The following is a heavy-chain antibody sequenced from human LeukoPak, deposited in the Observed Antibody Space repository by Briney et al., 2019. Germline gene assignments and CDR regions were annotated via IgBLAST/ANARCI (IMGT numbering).Heavy chain of an antibody. Sequence: GGSLRLSRAASGFTFSNYWMTWVRQAPGKGLEWVAHINQDGSKEYYMDSVKARFTISRDNAKNSLYLQMNSLRAEDTAVYYCARARYNDYWGQGTLVTVSS. D-gene: IGHD1-14*01. V-gene: IGHV3-7*01. CDR2: INQDGSKE. J-gene: IGHJ4*02. CDR1: GFTFSNYW. CDR3: ARARYNDY.